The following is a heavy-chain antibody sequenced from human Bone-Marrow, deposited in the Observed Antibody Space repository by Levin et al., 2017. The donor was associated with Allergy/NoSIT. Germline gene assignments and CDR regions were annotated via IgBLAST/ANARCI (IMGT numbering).Heavy chain of an antibody. CDR3: TTGVFFYGREAFDV. D-gene: IGHD2/OR15-2a*01. CDR1: GFTFKNAW. CDR2: IKGKTDRGTT. V-gene: IGHV3-15*01. Sequence: PGGSLRLSCEASGFTFKNAWMTWVRQAPGKGLEWVGRIKGKTDRGTTDYAAAVQGRFAISREDSKTTVFLEMNSLRTEDTAVYFCTTGVFFYGREAFDVWGRGTKVIVSS. J-gene: IGHJ3*01.